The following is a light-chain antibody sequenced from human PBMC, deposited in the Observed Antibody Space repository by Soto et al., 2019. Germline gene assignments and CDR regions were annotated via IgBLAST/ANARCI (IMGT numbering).Light chain of an antibody. Sequence: AIPMTQSPSSLSASVGDRVTITCRASQGIRNDLGWYQQKPGKVPNLLIYAASRLQSGVPSRFSGSGSGTDFTLTISSLQPEDFATYYCLQDYTYPYTFGQGTKLEIK. CDR1: QGIRND. J-gene: IGKJ2*01. CDR2: AAS. CDR3: LQDYTYPYT. V-gene: IGKV1-6*01.